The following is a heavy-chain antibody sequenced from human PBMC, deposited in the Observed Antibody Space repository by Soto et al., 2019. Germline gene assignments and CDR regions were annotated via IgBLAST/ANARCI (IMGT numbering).Heavy chain of an antibody. J-gene: IGHJ4*02. D-gene: IGHD6-19*01. CDR2: IGSAGST. CDR3: AKRRVPVSGQANFHY. CDR1: GFTFSSYA. Sequence: EVQLLESGGGLVQPGGSLRLSCAASGFTFSSYAMSWVRQAPGKGLEWVSTIGSAGSTYYADSVKGRFIISRDNSKNTLYLQRNSLRAEDTAVYYCAKRRVPVSGQANFHYWGQGTLVTVSS. V-gene: IGHV3-23*01.